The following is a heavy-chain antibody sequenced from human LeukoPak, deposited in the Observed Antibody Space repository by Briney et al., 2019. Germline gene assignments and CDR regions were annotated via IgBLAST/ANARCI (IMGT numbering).Heavy chain of an antibody. CDR2: IGGGGTE. CDR1: GFTITTYA. Sequence: GGSLRLSCAASGFTITTYAVNWVRQAPGKGLEWVSGIGGGGTEYYADSVKGRFIISGDSSQNLVHLQMNSLTVEDTAVYYCARAQGALDYWGQGTLVTVSS. J-gene: IGHJ4*02. CDR3: ARAQGALDY. V-gene: IGHV3-23*01. D-gene: IGHD1-26*01.